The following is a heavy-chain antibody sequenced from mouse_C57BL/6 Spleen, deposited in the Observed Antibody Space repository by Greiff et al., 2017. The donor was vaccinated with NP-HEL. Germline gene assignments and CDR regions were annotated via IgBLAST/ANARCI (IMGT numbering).Heavy chain of an antibody. V-gene: IGHV3-6*01. CDR2: ISYDGSN. D-gene: IGHD6-1*01. CDR3: ARGQPVFAY. CDR1: GYSITSGYY. Sequence: EVKLVESGPGLVKPSQSLSLTCSVTGYSITSGYYWNWIRQFPGNKLEWMGYISYDGSNNYNPSLKNRISITRDTSKNQFFLKLNSVTTEDTATYYCARGQPVFAYWGQGTLVTVSA. J-gene: IGHJ3*01.